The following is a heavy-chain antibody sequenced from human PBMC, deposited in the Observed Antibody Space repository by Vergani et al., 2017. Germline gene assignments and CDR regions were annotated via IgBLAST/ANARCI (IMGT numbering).Heavy chain of an antibody. J-gene: IGHJ4*02. CDR3: AKDIADCSGGSCYSSFDY. CDR2: ISWNSGSI. CDR1: GFTFSSYS. V-gene: IGHV3-9*01. Sequence: EVQLVESGGGLVQPGGSLRLSCAASGFTFSSYSMNWVRQAPGKGLEWVSGISWNSGSIGYADSVKGRFTISRDNAKNSLYLQMNSLRAEDTALYYCAKDIADCSGGSCYSSFDYWGQGTLVTVSS. D-gene: IGHD2-15*01.